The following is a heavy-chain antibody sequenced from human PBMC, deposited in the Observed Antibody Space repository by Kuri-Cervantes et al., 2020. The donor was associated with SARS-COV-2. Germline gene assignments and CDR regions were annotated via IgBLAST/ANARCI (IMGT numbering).Heavy chain of an antibody. J-gene: IGHJ4*02. Sequence: ESLKISCTVSGGSTSSGSYYWSWIRQPPGKGLEWIGYIYYSGSTNYNPSLKSRVTISVDTSKNQFSLKLSSVTAADTAVYYCARAPRGRYSGSFFDYWGQGTLVTVSS. D-gene: IGHD1-26*01. CDR1: GGSTSSGSYY. V-gene: IGHV4-61*01. CDR2: IYYSGST. CDR3: ARAPRGRYSGSFFDY.